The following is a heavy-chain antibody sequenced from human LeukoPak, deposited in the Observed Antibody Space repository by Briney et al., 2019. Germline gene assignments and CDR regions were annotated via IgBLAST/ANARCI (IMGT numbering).Heavy chain of an antibody. V-gene: IGHV4-4*09. Sequence: PSETLSLTRTVSGASISSSYYSWIRQPPGKGLEWLGHTYTSGSTTYNPSLQSRATISVDTSANQFSLEVNSVTAADTAVYYCARHSWGTGYPFDFWSQGTLVTVSS. CDR1: GASISSSY. CDR2: TYTSGST. J-gene: IGHJ4*02. CDR3: ARHSWGTGYPFDF. D-gene: IGHD3/OR15-3a*01.